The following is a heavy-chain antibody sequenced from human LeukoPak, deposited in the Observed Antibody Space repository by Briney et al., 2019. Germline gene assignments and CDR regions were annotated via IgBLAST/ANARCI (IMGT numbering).Heavy chain of an antibody. V-gene: IGHV4-59*01. CDR3: ARGRNYYGSGSGRSRKGFDY. Sequence: SETLSLTCTASGGSISSYYWSWIRQPPGKGLEWIGNIYYSGSTNYNSSFKSRVTISIDTSKNQFSLRLSSVTAADTAVYYCARGRNYYGSGSGRSRKGFDYWGQGTLVTVSS. D-gene: IGHD3-10*01. J-gene: IGHJ4*02. CDR1: GGSISSYY. CDR2: IYYSGST.